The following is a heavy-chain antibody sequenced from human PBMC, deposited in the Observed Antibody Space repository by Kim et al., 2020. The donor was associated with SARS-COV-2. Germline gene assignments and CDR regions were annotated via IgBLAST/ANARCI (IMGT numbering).Heavy chain of an antibody. CDR2: INWNSGNI. CDR3: AKDRGAATWGGFDY. V-gene: IGHV3-9*01. J-gene: IGHJ4*02. CDR1: GFTFGDYA. D-gene: IGHD1-26*01. Sequence: SVRLSCAASGFTFGDYAMHWVRQGPGKGLEWVSGINWNSGNIVYADSVKGRFTISRDNVKNSLYLQMNSLRPEDTAFYYCAKDRGAATWGGFDYWGQG.